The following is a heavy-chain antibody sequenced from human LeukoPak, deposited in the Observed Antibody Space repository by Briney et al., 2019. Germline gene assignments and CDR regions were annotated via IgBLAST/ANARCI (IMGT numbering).Heavy chain of an antibody. J-gene: IGHJ5*02. CDR1: GFTFSDYY. CDR2: ISSSGSTI. D-gene: IGHD4-17*01. V-gene: IGHV3-11*01. Sequence: GGSLRLSCAASGFTFSDYYMSWIRQAPGKGLEWVSYISSSGSTIYYADSVKGRFTISRDNAKNSLYLQMNSLRAEDTAVYYCARDMNPPYGDYEVWFDPWGQGTLVTVSS. CDR3: ARDMNPPYGDYEVWFDP.